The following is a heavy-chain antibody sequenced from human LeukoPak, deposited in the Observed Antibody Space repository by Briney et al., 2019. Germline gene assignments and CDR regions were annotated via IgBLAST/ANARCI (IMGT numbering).Heavy chain of an antibody. Sequence: SVKVSCKASGGTFSSYAISWVRQAPGQGHEWMGGIIPIFGTANYAQKFQGRVTITTDESTSTAYMELSSLRSEDTAVYYCARGFGSTSPFDYWGQGTLVTVSS. J-gene: IGHJ4*02. CDR3: ARGFGSTSPFDY. V-gene: IGHV1-69*05. CDR2: IIPIFGTA. D-gene: IGHD2-2*01. CDR1: GGTFSSYA.